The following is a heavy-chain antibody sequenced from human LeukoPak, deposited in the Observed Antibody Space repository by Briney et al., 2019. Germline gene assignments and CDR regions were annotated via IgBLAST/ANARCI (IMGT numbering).Heavy chain of an antibody. CDR2: IYSGGSA. CDR1: GFTVSRNY. Sequence: GGSLRLSCAASGFTVSRNYMSWVRQAPGKGLEWVSVIYSGGSAYYAGSVKGRFTISRDNAKNTLYLQMNSLRAEDTAVYYCARDRYYVPDYWGQGTLVTVSS. D-gene: IGHD3-10*02. V-gene: IGHV3-53*01. J-gene: IGHJ4*02. CDR3: ARDRYYVPDY.